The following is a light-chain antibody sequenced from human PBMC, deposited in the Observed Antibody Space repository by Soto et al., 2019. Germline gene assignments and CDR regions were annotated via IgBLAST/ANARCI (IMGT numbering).Light chain of an antibody. CDR2: GAS. CDR1: QSVSSSY. CDR3: QQRSNWSIT. V-gene: IGKV3D-20*02. J-gene: IGKJ5*01. Sequence: EIVLTQSPGTLALSPLSRATLSCRASQSVSSSYLAWYQQKPGQAPRLLIYGASSRATGIPDRFSGSGSGTDFTLTISSLEPEDFAVYYCQQRSNWSITFGQGTRLEI.